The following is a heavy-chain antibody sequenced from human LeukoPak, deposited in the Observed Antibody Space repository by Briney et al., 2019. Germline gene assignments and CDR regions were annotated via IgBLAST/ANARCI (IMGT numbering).Heavy chain of an antibody. D-gene: IGHD3-22*01. Sequence: GRSLRLSCAASGFTFSSYPMHWVRQAPGKGLEWVAVISYDGSEKHYADPVKGRFTISRDNSKNTLYLQMYSLRAEGTAVYYCAREGSSGYYPYWGQGILVTVSS. J-gene: IGHJ4*02. CDR3: AREGSSGYYPY. V-gene: IGHV3-30-3*01. CDR2: ISYDGSEK. CDR1: GFTFSSYP.